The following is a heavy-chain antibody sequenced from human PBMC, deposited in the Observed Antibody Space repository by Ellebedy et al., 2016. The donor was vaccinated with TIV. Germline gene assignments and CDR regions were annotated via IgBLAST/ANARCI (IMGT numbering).Heavy chain of an antibody. V-gene: IGHV4-4*07. CDR3: ARHDTWNAPTFDY. D-gene: IGHD1-1*01. CDR1: GGSISSHY. J-gene: IGHJ4*02. Sequence: SETLSLTCTVSGGSISSHYWSWIRQPAGKGLEWIGRMYASGSTDYNPSLMSRVTMSEDTSKNQFSLKLNSVTAADTAMYYCARHDTWNAPTFDYWGQGTLVSVSA. CDR2: MYASGST.